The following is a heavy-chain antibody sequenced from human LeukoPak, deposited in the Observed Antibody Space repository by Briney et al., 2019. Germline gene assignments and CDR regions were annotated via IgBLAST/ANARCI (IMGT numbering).Heavy chain of an antibody. CDR1: GYTFTSYY. D-gene: IGHD2-21*02. V-gene: IGHV1-46*01. CDR3: ASGPEAYCGGDCYSVGWFDP. Sequence: ASVKVSCKASGYTFTSYYMHWVRQAPGQGLEWMGIINPSGGSTSYAQTFQGRVTMTRDTSASTVYMELSSLRSEDTAVYYCASGPEAYCGGDCYSVGWFDPWGQGTLVTVSS. CDR2: INPSGGST. J-gene: IGHJ5*02.